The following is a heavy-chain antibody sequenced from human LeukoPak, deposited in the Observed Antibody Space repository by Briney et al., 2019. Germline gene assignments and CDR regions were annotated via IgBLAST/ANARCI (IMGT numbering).Heavy chain of an antibody. Sequence: SETLSLTCTVSGGSISSYYWSWIRQPPGKGLEWIGYTYYSGSTNYNPSLKSRVTISVDTSKNQFSLKLSSVTAADTAVYYCARGSSAGYYYGSGSLNWFDPWGQGTLVTVSS. CDR1: GGSISSYY. V-gene: IGHV4-59*01. CDR3: ARGSSAGYYYGSGSLNWFDP. J-gene: IGHJ5*02. CDR2: TYYSGST. D-gene: IGHD3-10*01.